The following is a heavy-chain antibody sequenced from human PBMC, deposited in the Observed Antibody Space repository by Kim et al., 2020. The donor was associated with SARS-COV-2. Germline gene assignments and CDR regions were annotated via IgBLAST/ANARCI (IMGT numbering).Heavy chain of an antibody. Sequence: GGSLRLSCAASGFTFSSYAMSWVRQAPGKGLEWVSAISGSGRRTYYADSVKSRFTITRDNSKNTLYLQMNSLRAEDTAVYYCAKDIIGFDSWGQGTLVTVSS. D-gene: IGHD3-10*01. V-gene: IGHV3-23*01. CDR3: AKDIIGFDS. CDR1: GFTFSSYA. CDR2: ISGSGRRT. J-gene: IGHJ5*01.